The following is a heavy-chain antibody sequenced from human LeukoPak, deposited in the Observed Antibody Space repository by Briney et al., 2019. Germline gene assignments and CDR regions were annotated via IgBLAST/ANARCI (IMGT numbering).Heavy chain of an antibody. J-gene: IGHJ5*02. CDR2: VYTSGTT. V-gene: IGHV4-61*02. Sequence: PSQTLSLTCTVSGGSISSSSYYWSWIRQPAGKGLEWIGRVYTSGTTNYNPSLKSRVTISLATSQNQFSLKLSSVTAADTAVYYCARDRTDYDILTASENWFDPWGQGTLVTVSS. CDR3: ARDRTDYDILTASENWFDP. CDR1: GGSISSSSYY. D-gene: IGHD3-9*01.